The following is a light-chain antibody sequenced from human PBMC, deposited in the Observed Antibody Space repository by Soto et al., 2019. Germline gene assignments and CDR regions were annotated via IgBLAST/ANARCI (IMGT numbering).Light chain of an antibody. J-gene: IGKJ1*01. CDR2: GAS. Sequence: EIVLTQSPGTLSLSPGERATLSCRASQSVSSSYLAWYQQKPGQAPRLLIYGASSRATGIPDRFSGSGSGPDFNLTISRLEPEDFAGYYCQQYGSSPPWTFGQGTKVEIK. V-gene: IGKV3-20*01. CDR1: QSVSSSY. CDR3: QQYGSSPPWT.